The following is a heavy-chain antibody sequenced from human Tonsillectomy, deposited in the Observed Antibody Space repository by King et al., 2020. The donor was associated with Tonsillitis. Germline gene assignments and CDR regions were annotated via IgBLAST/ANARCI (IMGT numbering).Heavy chain of an antibody. J-gene: IGHJ1*01. CDR2: IYSGGST. D-gene: IGHD3-22*01. V-gene: IGHV3-53*01. CDR3: ARGGYYYDSNGYSGLFQN. CDR1: GFTVSSNY. Sequence: VQLVESGGGLIQPGGSLRLSCAASGFTVSSNYMSWVRQAPGKGLEWVSVIYSGGSTNYADSVKGRFTVFRDNFKNTLYLQMNSLRAEDTAVYYCARGGYYYDSNGYSGLFQNWGQGTLVTVSS.